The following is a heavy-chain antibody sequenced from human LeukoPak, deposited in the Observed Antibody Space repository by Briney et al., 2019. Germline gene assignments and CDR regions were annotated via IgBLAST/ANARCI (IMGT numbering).Heavy chain of an antibody. CDR2: ISSSGSAI. CDR1: GFTFSSYE. V-gene: IGHV3-48*03. CDR3: ARQGPIAVAGKAYDAFDI. J-gene: IGHJ3*02. D-gene: IGHD6-19*01. Sequence: PGGSLRLSCAASGFTFSSYEMNWVRQAPGKGQEWVSYISSSGSAIYYADSVKGRFTISRDNAKNSLYLQMNSLRAEDTAVYYCARQGPIAVAGKAYDAFDIWGQGTMVTVSS.